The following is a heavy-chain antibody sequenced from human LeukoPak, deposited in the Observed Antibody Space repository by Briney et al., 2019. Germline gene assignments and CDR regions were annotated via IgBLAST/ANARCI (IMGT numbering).Heavy chain of an antibody. V-gene: IGHV4-59*01. CDR2: ICCSGTT. CDR1: GDSISGYY. J-gene: IGHJ1*01. Sequence: SETLSLTCTVSGDSISGYYWTWIRQSPGRGLEWIGYICCSGTTSYNPSLRSRVAISEDTSKNELSLILRSVTAADTAVYYCARGGSSGYTYAWGQGILVTVSS. D-gene: IGHD6-25*01. CDR3: ARGGSSGYTYA.